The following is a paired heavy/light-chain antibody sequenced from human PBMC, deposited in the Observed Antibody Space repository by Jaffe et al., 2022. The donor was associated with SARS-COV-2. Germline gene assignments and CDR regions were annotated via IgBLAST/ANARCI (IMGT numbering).Heavy chain of an antibody. Sequence: VKLVESGGGIVKPGGSLKLSCAASGFIFSNAWMSWVRQAPGKGLEWLGRIKSKSDGGTSDYAAPVEGRFTVSRDDSINTLYLQMNSLKMDDTAFYYCTTYGSGWDLNYWGQGTLVTVAS. D-gene: IGHD3-10*01. CDR3: TTYGSGWDLNY. CDR2: IKSKSDGGTS. V-gene: IGHV3-15*01. CDR1: GFIFSNAW. J-gene: IGHJ4*02.
Light chain of an antibody. CDR1: TGAVTSSYY. Sequence: QTVVTQEPSLTVSPGGTVTLTCASSTGAVTSSYYPNWFQQKPGQAPRALIYSTSNKYSWTPARFSGSLLGGKAALTLSGVQPEDEAEYYCLLYYGAAQVFGGGTRLTVL. J-gene: IGLJ3*02. CDR2: STS. V-gene: IGLV7-43*01. CDR3: LLYYGAAQV.